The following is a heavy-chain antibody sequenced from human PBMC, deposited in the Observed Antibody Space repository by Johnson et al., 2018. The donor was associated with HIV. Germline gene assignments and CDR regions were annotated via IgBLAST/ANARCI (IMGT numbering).Heavy chain of an antibody. CDR2: IRSKAHGGTT. V-gene: IGHV3-49*03. CDR3: TTSTWLDAFGI. Sequence: VQLVESGGGLVQPGRSLRLSCTASGFTFGDYGMSWFRQAPGKGREWVGLIRSKAHGGTTEYDASVKGRVTIARDDSKSIAYLQMNSLKTEDTAVYYCTTSTWLDAFGIWGQGTMVTVSS. J-gene: IGHJ3*02. CDR1: GFTFGDYG. D-gene: IGHD5-24*01.